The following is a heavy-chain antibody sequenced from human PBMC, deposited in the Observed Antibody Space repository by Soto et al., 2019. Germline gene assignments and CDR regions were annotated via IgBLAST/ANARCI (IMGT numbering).Heavy chain of an antibody. J-gene: IGHJ4*02. CDR1: GGSISSSNW. V-gene: IGHV4-4*02. CDR3: ARMVDTAMVTNDY. D-gene: IGHD5-18*01. Sequence: SETLSLTCAVSGGSISSSNWWSWVRQPPGKGLEWIGEIYHSGSTNYNPSLKSRVAISVDKSKNQFSLKLSSVTAADTAVYYCARMVDTAMVTNDYWGQGNLVTVSS. CDR2: IYHSGST.